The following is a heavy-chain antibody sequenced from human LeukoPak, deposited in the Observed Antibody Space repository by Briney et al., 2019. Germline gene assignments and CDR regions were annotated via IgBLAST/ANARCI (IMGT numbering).Heavy chain of an antibody. V-gene: IGHV1-18*01. CDR2: ISAYNGNT. J-gene: IGHJ5*02. CDR3: ARAPLNYGDYGYNWFDP. Sequence: GASVKVSCKASGYTFTSYGISWVRQAPGQGLEWMGWISAYNGNTNYAQKLQGRVTMTTDTSTSTAYMELRSLRSDDTAVYYCARAPLNYGDYGYNWFDPWGQGTLVTVSS. D-gene: IGHD4-17*01. CDR1: GYTFTSYG.